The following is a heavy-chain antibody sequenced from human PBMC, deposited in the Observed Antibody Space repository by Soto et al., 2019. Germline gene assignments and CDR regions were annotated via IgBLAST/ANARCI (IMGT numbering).Heavy chain of an antibody. V-gene: IGHV4-61*01. CDR1: GHSITTGSYS. D-gene: IGHD3-3*01. J-gene: IGHJ4*02. Sequence: PSETLTITPAAPGHSITTGSYSCSWIRQPPGKGLEWIGYIYYSGSTNYNPSLKSRVTISVDTSKNQFSLKLSSVTAADTAVYYCARGGWRHIDYWGQGTLVTVSS. CDR3: ARGGWRHIDY. CDR2: IYYSGST.